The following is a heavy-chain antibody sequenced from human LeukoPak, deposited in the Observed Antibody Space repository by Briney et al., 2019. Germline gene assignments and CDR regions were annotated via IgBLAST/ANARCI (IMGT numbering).Heavy chain of an antibody. CDR2: ISSSGSTI. V-gene: IGHV3-48*03. J-gene: IGHJ4*02. CDR3: ARGPSVGSGWSPDY. CDR1: GFTFSSYA. Sequence: PGGSLRLSCAASGFTFSSYAMSWVRQAPGKGLEWLSYISSSGSTIYYADSVKGRFTISRDNAKNSLFLQMNSLRAEDTAIYYCARGPSVGSGWSPDYWGQGTLVTVSS. D-gene: IGHD6-19*01.